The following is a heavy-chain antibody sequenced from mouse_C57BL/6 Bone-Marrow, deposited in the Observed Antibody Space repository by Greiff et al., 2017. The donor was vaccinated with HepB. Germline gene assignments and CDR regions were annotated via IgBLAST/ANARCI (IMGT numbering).Heavy chain of an antibody. CDR1: GFSLTSYG. D-gene: IGHD1-1*01. Sequence: QVQLQQSGPGLVQPSQSLSITCTVSGFSLTSYGVHWVRQPPGKGLEWLGVIWSGGSTDYNAAFISRLSISKDNSKSQVFFKMNSLQADDTAIYYCAKKGYYYGSSYPPYWYFDVWGTGTTVTVSS. CDR3: AKKGYYYGSSYPPYWYFDV. J-gene: IGHJ1*03. CDR2: IWSGGST. V-gene: IGHV2-4*01.